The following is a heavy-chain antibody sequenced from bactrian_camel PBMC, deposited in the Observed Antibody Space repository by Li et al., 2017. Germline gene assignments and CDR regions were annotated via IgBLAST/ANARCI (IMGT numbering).Heavy chain of an antibody. CDR1: GSSYRAYC. J-gene: IGHJ4*01. Sequence: HVQLVESGGGSVQPGGSLRLSCAYSGSSYRAYCWGWLRQAPGKEREAVASMDSDEYFSYSKSVKGRFTVSQDNAKNTVYLQMNNLQPEDTAMYYCAEGRGSRGEHCYSLNYWGQGTQVTVS. V-gene: IGHV3S53*01. D-gene: IGHD6*01. CDR3: AEGRGSRGEHCYSLNY. CDR2: MDSDEYF.